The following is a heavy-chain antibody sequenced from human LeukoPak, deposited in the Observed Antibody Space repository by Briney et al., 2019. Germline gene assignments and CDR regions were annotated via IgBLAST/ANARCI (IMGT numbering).Heavy chain of an antibody. D-gene: IGHD5-12*01. CDR1: GYTFTSYA. CDR3: ARERLGLRRYYYYGMDV. V-gene: IGHV1-3*01. CDR2: INAGNGNT. Sequence: ASVKVSCKASGYTFTSYAMHWVRQAPGQRLEWMGWINAGNGNTKYSQKFQGRVTMTRDTSTSTVYMELSSLRSEDTAVYYCARERLGLRRYYYYGMDVWGQGTTVTVSS. J-gene: IGHJ6*02.